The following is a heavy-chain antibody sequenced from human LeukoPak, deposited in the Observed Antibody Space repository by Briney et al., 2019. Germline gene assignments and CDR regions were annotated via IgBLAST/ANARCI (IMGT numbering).Heavy chain of an antibody. J-gene: IGHJ5*02. Sequence: SETLSLTCTVSGGPITTYYLSWIRQSAGMGLEWIGRISGSGVITYNPSLKSRVILSLDTSNNHFSLKLVSVTAADTAVYYCARDSGTTGEVKFDPWGQGMLVTVSS. V-gene: IGHV4-4*07. D-gene: IGHD3-10*01. CDR2: ISGSGVI. CDR3: ARDSGTTGEVKFDP. CDR1: GGPITTYY.